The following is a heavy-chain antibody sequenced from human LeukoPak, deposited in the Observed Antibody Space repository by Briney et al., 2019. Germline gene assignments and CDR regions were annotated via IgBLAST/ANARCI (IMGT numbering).Heavy chain of an antibody. D-gene: IGHD6-13*01. CDR2: ITAGGGTT. J-gene: IGHJ4*02. CDR3: APRYSTSWSTLYY. Sequence: GGSLRHSCAASGFTFSSYGISWVRQAPGKGLEWVSTITAGGGTTYYADSVKGRFTISRDNSKNTLYLQMNSLRAEDTAVYYCAPRYSTSWSTLYYWGQGTLVTVSS. CDR1: GFTFSSYG. V-gene: IGHV3-23*01.